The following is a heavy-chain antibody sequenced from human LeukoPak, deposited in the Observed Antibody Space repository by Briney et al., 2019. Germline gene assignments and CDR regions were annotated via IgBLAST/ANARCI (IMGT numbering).Heavy chain of an antibody. V-gene: IGHV3-9*01. J-gene: IGHJ3*02. D-gene: IGHD2-2*01. CDR2: ISWNSGTI. Sequence: GGSLRLSCAGSGFTFDDYAMHWVRQAPGKGLEWVSGISWNSGTIGYADSVKGRFTISRDNAKNSLYLQMNSLRAEDTAVYYCAKVREPAAHGGAFDIWGQGTMVTVSS. CDR3: AKVREPAAHGGAFDI. CDR1: GFTFDDYA.